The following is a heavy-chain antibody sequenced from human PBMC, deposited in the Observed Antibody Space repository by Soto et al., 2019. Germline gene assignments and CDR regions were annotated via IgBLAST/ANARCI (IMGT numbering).Heavy chain of an antibody. V-gene: IGHV1-69*01. CDR1: GGTFSSYA. CDR2: FIPMFNRP. Sequence: QVQLVQSGAEVKKPGSSVKVSCKASGGTFSSYAISWVRQAPGQGLEWMGGFIPMFNRPHSARKFQGRVTITAAESTSTAYMDLSSLRSEDTAVYYCARGQFHHVSNYYYALDVWGQGNTVTVSS. CDR3: ARGQFHHVSNYYYALDV. J-gene: IGHJ6*02.